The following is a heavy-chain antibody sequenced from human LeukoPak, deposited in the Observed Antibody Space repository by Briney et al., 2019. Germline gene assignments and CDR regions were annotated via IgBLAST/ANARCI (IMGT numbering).Heavy chain of an antibody. J-gene: IGHJ2*01. Sequence: SVKVSCKASGGTFSSYAISWVRQAPGQGLEWMGGIIPIFGTANYAQKFQGRVTITADESTSTAYMELSSLRSEDTAVYYCARGVGAGYWYFDLWGRGTQVIVSS. CDR2: IIPIFGTA. V-gene: IGHV1-69*13. D-gene: IGHD1-26*01. CDR1: GGTFSSYA. CDR3: ARGVGAGYWYFDL.